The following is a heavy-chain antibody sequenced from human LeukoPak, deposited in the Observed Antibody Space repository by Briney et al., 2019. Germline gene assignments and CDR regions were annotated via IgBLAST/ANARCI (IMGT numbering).Heavy chain of an antibody. V-gene: IGHV3-30*18. CDR1: GFTFSSYG. D-gene: IGHD3-10*01. CDR3: AKDSMVRGVLYYFDY. J-gene: IGHJ4*02. CDR2: ISYDGSNK. Sequence: GGSLRLSCAASGFTFSSYGMHWVRQAPGKGLEWVAVISYDGSNKYYADSVKGRFTISRDNSKNTLYLQMNSLRAEDTAVYYCAKDSMVRGVLYYFDYWGQGTLVTASS.